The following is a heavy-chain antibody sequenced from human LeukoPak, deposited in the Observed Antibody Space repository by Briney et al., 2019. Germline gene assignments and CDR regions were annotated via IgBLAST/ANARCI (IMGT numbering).Heavy chain of an antibody. D-gene: IGHD5-24*01. J-gene: IGHJ4*02. Sequence: ASVKVSCKASGYTFTSYYMHWVRQAPGQGLEWMAIINPSGGRPSDVEKFQGRVKMTRGTSTSTVYMELSSLRSEDTAVYYSARVGGRDGYNYDWGHDFDYSGQGTLVTVSS. CDR2: INPSGGRP. V-gene: IGHV1-46*01. CDR3: ARVGGRDGYNYDWGHDFDY. CDR1: GYTFTSYY.